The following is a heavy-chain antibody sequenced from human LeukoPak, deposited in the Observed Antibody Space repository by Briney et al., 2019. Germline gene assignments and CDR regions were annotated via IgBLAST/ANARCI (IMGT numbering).Heavy chain of an antibody. D-gene: IGHD5-18*01. CDR3: AKDLDTAMAN. CDR1: GFTFSNYA. J-gene: IGHJ4*02. CDR2: ISSDKNNK. V-gene: IGHV3-30-3*01. Sequence: PGRSLRLPCAASGFTFSNYAMHWVRQAPGKGLDWVAIISSDKNNKYYADSVKGRFTISRDNSKNTLYLQMNSLRAEDTAVYYCAKDLDTAMANWGQGTLVTVSS.